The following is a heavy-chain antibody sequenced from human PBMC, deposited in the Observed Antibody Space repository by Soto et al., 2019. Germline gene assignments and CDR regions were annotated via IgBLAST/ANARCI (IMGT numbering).Heavy chain of an antibody. CDR3: ARDRRGYYDSSGYYYFDY. CDR2: IYYSGST. V-gene: IGHV4-31*03. D-gene: IGHD3-22*01. Sequence: QVQLQESGPGLVKPSQTLSLTCTVSGGSISSGGYYWSWIRQHPGKGLEGIGYIYYSGSTYYNPSLKSRVTISVDTSKNQFSLKLSSVTAADTAVYYCARDRRGYYDSSGYYYFDYWGQGTLVTVSS. CDR1: GGSISSGGYY. J-gene: IGHJ4*02.